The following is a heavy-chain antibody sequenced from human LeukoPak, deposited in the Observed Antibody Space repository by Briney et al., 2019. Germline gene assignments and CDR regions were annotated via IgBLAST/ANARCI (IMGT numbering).Heavy chain of an antibody. J-gene: IGHJ5*02. V-gene: IGHV3-23*01. CDR3: TKDFEGSFDP. Sequence: GGSLRLSCAASGFTFTSSAMSWVRQAPGKGLEWVSGISGSGDGANTYYADSVKGRFTISRDIFKNTLYLQMNSLRAEDTAVYYCTKDFEGSFDPWGQGTLVTVSS. D-gene: IGHD1-26*01. CDR1: GFTFTSSA. CDR2: ISGSGDGANT.